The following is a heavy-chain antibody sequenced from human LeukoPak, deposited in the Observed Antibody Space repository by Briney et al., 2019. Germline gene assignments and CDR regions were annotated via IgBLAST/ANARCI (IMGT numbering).Heavy chain of an antibody. J-gene: IGHJ4*02. V-gene: IGHV1-69*04. CDR2: IIPILGIA. CDR3: ARDRGIAAAVGY. D-gene: IGHD6-13*01. Sequence: GSSVKVSCKASGGTFSSYAISWVRQAPGQGLEWMGRIIPILGIANYAQKFQGRVTITADKSTSTAYMELSSLRSEDTAVYYCARDRGIAAAVGYWGQGTLVTVSS. CDR1: GGTFSSYA.